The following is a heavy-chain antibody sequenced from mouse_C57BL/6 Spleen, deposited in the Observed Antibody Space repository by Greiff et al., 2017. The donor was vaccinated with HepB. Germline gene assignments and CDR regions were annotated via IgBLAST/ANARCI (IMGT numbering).Heavy chain of an antibody. V-gene: IGHV1-80*01. J-gene: IGHJ2*01. CDR1: GYAFSSYW. CDR3: AREGYYYGLYFDY. D-gene: IGHD1-1*01. Sequence: QVQLKESGAELVKPGASVKISCKASGYAFSSYWMNWVKQRPGKGLEWIGQIYPGDGDTNYNGKFKGKATLTADKSSSTAYMQLSSLTSEDSAVYFCAREGYYYGLYFDYWGQGTTLTVSS. CDR2: IYPGDGDT.